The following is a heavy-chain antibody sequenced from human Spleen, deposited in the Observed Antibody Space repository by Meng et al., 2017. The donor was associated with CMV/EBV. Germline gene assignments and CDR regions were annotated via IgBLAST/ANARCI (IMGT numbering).Heavy chain of an antibody. D-gene: IGHD3-3*01. CDR1: GGSISSGDYY. V-gene: IGHV4-30-4*08. Sequence: VQLQESGPGLVKPSQTLSLTCTVSGGSISSGDYYWSWIRQPPGKGLEWIGYIYYSGSTYYNPSLKSRVTISVDTSKNQLSLKLSSVTAADTAVYYCAARGDDSRGAFDYWGQGTLVTVSS. CDR3: AARGDDSRGAFDY. J-gene: IGHJ4*02. CDR2: IYYSGST.